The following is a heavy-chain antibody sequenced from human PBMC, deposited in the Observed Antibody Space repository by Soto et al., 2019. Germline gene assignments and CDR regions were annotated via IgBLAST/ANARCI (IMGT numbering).Heavy chain of an antibody. CDR2: IIPILGIA. J-gene: IGHJ4*02. V-gene: IGHV1-69*02. D-gene: IGHD3-22*01. CDR3: ARRYDSSDY. CDR1: GGTFSSYT. Sequence: QVQLVQSGAEVKKPGSSVKVSCKASGGTFSSYTISWVRQAPGQGLEWIGRIIPILGIANYAQKFQGRGTITADKSTGTAYMELSRLRSEATDVYYCARRYDSSDYWGQGTLVTVSS.